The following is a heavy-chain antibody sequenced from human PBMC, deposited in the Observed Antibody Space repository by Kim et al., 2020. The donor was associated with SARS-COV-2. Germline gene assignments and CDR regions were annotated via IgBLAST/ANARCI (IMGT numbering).Heavy chain of an antibody. CDR1: GFTFSSYG. CDR2: IWYDGSNK. V-gene: IGHV3-33*01. CDR3: ARDSLITIFGGYGHYGMDV. J-gene: IGHJ6*02. Sequence: GGSLRLSCAASGFTFSSYGMHWVRQAPGKGLEWVAVIWYDGSNKYYADSVKGRFTISRDNSKNTLYLQMNSLRAEDTAVYYCARDSLITIFGGYGHYGMDVWGQGTTVTVSS. D-gene: IGHD3-3*01.